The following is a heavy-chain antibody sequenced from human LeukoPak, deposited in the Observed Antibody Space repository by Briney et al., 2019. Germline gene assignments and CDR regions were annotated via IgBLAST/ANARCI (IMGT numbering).Heavy chain of an antibody. Sequence: GGSLRLSCAASGITFSRYAMSWVRQAPGKGLEWVAAISGISGSTTIYAGSVKGRFTVSRDNSKSTLYLQMNSLRAEDTAVYYCAKNYGSDRGVPYGMDVWGQGTTVTVAS. CDR3: AKNYGSDRGVPYGMDV. J-gene: IGHJ6*02. CDR1: GITFSRYA. D-gene: IGHD3-10*01. V-gene: IGHV3-23*01. CDR2: ISGISGSTT.